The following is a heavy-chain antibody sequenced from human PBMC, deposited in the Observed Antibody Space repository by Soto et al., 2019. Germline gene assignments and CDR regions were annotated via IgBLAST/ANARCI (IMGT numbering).Heavy chain of an antibody. V-gene: IGHV2-26*01. J-gene: IGHJ3*02. CDR2: IFSNDEK. Sequence: QVTLKESGPVLVKPTETLTLTCTVSGFSLSNARMGVSWIRQPPGKALEWLAHIFSNDEKSYSTSLKSRLTISKDTSKSQVVLTMTNMDPVDTATYYCARIHIHDYGDYVYAFDIWGQGTIVTVSS. CDR1: GFSLSNARMG. CDR3: ARIHIHDYGDYVYAFDI. D-gene: IGHD4-17*01.